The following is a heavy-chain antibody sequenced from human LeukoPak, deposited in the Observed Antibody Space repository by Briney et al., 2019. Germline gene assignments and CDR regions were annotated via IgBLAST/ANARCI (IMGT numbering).Heavy chain of an antibody. Sequence: ASVKVSCKGSGYTFTSYDINWVGQATGQGLEWMGWMNPNSGNTGYAQTFQGRVTMTRNTSISTAYMELSSLTSKDTAVYYCARGLGRTGTRVFDPWGQGTLVTVSS. J-gene: IGHJ5*02. CDR2: MNPNSGNT. D-gene: IGHD1-1*01. CDR1: GYTFTSYD. V-gene: IGHV1-8*01. CDR3: ARGLGRTGTRVFDP.